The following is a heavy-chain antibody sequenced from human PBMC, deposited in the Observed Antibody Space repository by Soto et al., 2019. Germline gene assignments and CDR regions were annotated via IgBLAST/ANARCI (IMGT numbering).Heavy chain of an antibody. V-gene: IGHV1-46*03. J-gene: IGHJ4*02. Sequence: QVQLVQSGAEVKKPGASVKVSCKASGYTFTSYYMHWVRQAPGQGLEWMGIINPSGGSTSYAQKFQGRVTMPRDTSTSTVYRELSSLRSEDTAVYYCARYYIGAAGTYYFDYWGQGTLVTVSS. CDR2: INPSGGST. CDR1: GYTFTSYY. D-gene: IGHD6-13*01. CDR3: ARYYIGAAGTYYFDY.